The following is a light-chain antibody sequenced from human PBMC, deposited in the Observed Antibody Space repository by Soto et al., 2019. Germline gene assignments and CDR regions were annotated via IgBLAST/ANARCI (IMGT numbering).Light chain of an antibody. J-gene: IGLJ2*01. CDR3: CSYAGSYTLI. CDR2: DVS. Sequence: QSALTQPRSVSASPGQSVTISCTGTSSDVGNYNYVSWYQQYPDKAPKLMIHDVSKRPSGVPDRFSGSKSGNTASLTISGLQSEDEADYYCCSYAGSYTLIFGGGT. V-gene: IGLV2-11*01. CDR1: SSDVGNYNY.